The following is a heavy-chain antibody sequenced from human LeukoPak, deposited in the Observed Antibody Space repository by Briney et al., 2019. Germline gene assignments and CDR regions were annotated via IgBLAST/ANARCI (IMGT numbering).Heavy chain of an antibody. J-gene: IGHJ4*02. D-gene: IGHD3-9*01. V-gene: IGHV4-34*01. Sequence: SETLSLTCAVYGGSFSGYYWSWIRQPPGKGLEWIGEINHSGSTHSNPSLKSRVTISVDTSKNQFSLKLSSVTVADTAVYYCARGRYFDVDYWGQGTLVTVSS. CDR2: INHSGST. CDR3: ARGRYFDVDY. CDR1: GGSFSGYY.